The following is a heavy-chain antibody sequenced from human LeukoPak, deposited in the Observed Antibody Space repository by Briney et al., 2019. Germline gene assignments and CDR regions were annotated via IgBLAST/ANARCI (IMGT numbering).Heavy chain of an antibody. D-gene: IGHD1-26*01. J-gene: IGHJ4*02. Sequence: GGSLRLSCAASGFTFSSYAMHWVRQAPGKGLEWVAVISYDGSNKYYADSVKVRFTISRDPSKNTLSLQMNSLRAEDTAVYYCAKDLRGSYYPDCWGQGTLVTVSS. V-gene: IGHV3-30*04. CDR3: AKDLRGSYYPDC. CDR1: GFTFSSYA. CDR2: ISYDGSNK.